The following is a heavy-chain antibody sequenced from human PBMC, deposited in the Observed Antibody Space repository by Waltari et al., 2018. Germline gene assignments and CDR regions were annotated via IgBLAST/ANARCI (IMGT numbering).Heavy chain of an antibody. CDR3: ARRIAAATGAFDI. V-gene: IGHV1-3*01. CDR1: GYTFTSYA. Sequence: QVQLVQSGAEVKKPGASVKVSCKASGYTFTSYAMHWVRQAPGQRLEWMGWINAGNGNTKYAQKFQGRVTITRDTSASTAYMELSSLRSEDTAVYYCARRIAAATGAFDIWGQGTMVTVSS. D-gene: IGHD6-13*01. CDR2: INAGNGNT. J-gene: IGHJ3*02.